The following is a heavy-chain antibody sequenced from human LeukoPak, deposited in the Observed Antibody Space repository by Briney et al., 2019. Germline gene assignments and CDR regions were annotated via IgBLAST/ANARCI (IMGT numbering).Heavy chain of an antibody. CDR3: ARGVAVAGNAPYYYYYYMDV. CDR1: GGTFSSYA. D-gene: IGHD6-19*01. CDR2: IIPIFGTA. V-gene: IGHV1-69*05. Sequence: ASVKVSCKASGGTFSSYAISWVRQAPGQGLEWMGRIIPIFGTANYAQKFQGRVTITTDESTSTAYMELSSLRSEDMAVYYCARGVAVAGNAPYYYYYYMDVWGKGTTVTVSS. J-gene: IGHJ6*03.